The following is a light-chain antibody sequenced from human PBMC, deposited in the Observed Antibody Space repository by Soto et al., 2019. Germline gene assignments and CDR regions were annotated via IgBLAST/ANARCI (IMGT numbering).Light chain of an antibody. CDR3: HRYGSSPRT. CDR1: QSVTSSY. J-gene: IGKJ1*01. V-gene: IGKV3-20*01. CDR2: GAS. Sequence: EIVLTQSPGTLSLSPGERATLSCRASQSVTSSYLAWYQQKPGQAPRLLIFGASSRATGIPDRFSGSGSGTDFTLTISRLEPEDFAVYYCHRYGSSPRTFGQGTKVDIK.